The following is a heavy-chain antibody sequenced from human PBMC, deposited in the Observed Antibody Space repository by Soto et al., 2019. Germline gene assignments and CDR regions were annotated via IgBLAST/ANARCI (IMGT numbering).Heavy chain of an antibody. V-gene: IGHV3-33*01. Sequence: QVQLVESGGGVVQPGRSLRLSCAASGFTFSSYGMHWVRQAPGKGLEWVAVIWYDGSNKYYADSVKGRFTISRDNSKNTLYLQMNSLRAEDTAVYYCASGGNRYYYDSSGSYYDYWGQGTLVTVSS. CDR1: GFTFSSYG. CDR2: IWYDGSNK. J-gene: IGHJ4*02. D-gene: IGHD3-22*01. CDR3: ASGGNRYYYDSSGSYYDY.